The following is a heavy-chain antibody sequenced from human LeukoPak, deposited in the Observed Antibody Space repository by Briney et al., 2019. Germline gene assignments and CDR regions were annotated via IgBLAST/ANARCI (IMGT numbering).Heavy chain of an antibody. Sequence: SETLSLTCTVSGGSISSYYWSWIRQPPGKGLEGVGYIYYSGGTNYNPSLKSRVTISVDTSNNQFSLKLSSVTAADTAVYYCARGYYGSGSYLGFDYWGQGTLVTVSS. J-gene: IGHJ4*02. CDR3: ARGYYGSGSYLGFDY. V-gene: IGHV4-59*01. CDR2: IYYSGGT. CDR1: GGSISSYY. D-gene: IGHD3-10*01.